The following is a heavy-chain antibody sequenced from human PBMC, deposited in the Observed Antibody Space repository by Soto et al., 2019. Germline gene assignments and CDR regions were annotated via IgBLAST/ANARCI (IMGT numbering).Heavy chain of an antibody. V-gene: IGHV4-34*01. CDR1: GASLSDNY. CDR2: INHSGNT. CDR3: ARGRGEFAA. D-gene: IGHD2-21*01. J-gene: IGHJ5*02. Sequence: ETLSLTCAVYGASLSDNYCNWLRQPPGKGLEWIGEINHSGNTNYNPSLRSRVTISIDTSKNQLSLNLRSVSAADTAVYYCARGRGEFAAWGQETPVTVSS.